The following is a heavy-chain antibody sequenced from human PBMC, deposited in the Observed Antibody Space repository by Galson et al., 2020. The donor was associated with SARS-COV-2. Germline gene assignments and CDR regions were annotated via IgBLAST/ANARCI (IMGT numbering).Heavy chain of an antibody. Sequence: TSETLSLTCTVSGGSISSYYWTWIRQPPGKGLEWIAYINYSGSTNYNPSLKSRVTISVDTSKNQFSLKLSSVTAADTAVYYCARKYSTSWYQAFDIWGQGTMVTVSS. J-gene: IGHJ3*02. D-gene: IGHD6-13*01. CDR1: GGSISSYY. V-gene: IGHV4-59*12. CDR3: ARKYSTSWYQAFDI. CDR2: INYSGST.